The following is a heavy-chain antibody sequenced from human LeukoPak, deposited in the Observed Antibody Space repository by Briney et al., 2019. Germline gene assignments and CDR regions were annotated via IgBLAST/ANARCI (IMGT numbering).Heavy chain of an antibody. Sequence: GGSLRLSCAASGFTFSSYAMYWVRQAPGKGLEYVSAISTYGGSTYYANSVKGRFTISRDNSKNTLYLQMNSLRAEDTAVYYCARGPSGYHNTGGQGTLVTVSS. CDR2: ISTYGGST. D-gene: IGHD5-12*01. CDR3: ARGPSGYHNT. CDR1: GFTFSSYA. J-gene: IGHJ4*02. V-gene: IGHV3-64*01.